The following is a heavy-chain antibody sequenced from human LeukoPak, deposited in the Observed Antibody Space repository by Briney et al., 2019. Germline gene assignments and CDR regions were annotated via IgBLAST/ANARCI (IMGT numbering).Heavy chain of an antibody. Sequence: GGSLKLSCAASGFTFSGYWMIWVRQAPGKGLEWVANIKEDGSEENNVDSVKGRFTISRDNAKNSLFLLMNSLRAGDTAVYYCARRAGAYSHPYDYWGQGTLVTVSS. CDR3: ARRAGAYSHPYDY. CDR1: GFTFSGYW. J-gene: IGHJ4*02. D-gene: IGHD4/OR15-4a*01. V-gene: IGHV3-7*01. CDR2: IKEDGSEE.